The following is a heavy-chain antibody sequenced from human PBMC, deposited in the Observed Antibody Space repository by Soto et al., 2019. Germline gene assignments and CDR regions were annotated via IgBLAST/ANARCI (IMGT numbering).Heavy chain of an antibody. D-gene: IGHD3-10*02. V-gene: IGHV3-30*02. CDR2: MSSDGSDT. CDR3: TIVRVADSALDH. J-gene: IGHJ4*02. CDR1: GFIFSNNG. Sequence: GGSLRLSCVGSGFIFSNNGMHWVRQTPGKGLEWVAFMSSDGSDTFYADSVKGRFTISRDNSKNTLFLHMINLRAEDTAMYYCTIVRVADSALDHWGQGTLVTVSS.